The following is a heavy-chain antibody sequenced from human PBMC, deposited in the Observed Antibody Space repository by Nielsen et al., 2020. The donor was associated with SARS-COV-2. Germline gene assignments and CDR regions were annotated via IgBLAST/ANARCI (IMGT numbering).Heavy chain of an antibody. D-gene: IGHD3/OR15-3a*01. V-gene: IGHV1-2*06. Sequence: ASVKVSCKTTGYMFTKNYIHWVRQAPGQGLEWMGRINPYSGGTNYAQKFQGTVTMTRDASISTVYMELTSDDTAVYYCARARATIFGLVMSYGMDVWGQGTTVAVSS. CDR1: GYMFTKNY. J-gene: IGHJ6*02. CDR2: INPYSGGT. CDR3: ARARATIFGLVMSYGMDV.